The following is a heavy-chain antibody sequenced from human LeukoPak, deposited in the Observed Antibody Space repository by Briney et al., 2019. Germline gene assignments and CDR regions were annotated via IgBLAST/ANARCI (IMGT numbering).Heavy chain of an antibody. V-gene: IGHV3-23*01. J-gene: IGHJ4*02. CDR3: AKDHRDYYDSSGSSLDY. D-gene: IGHD3-22*01. CDR1: GFTFSSYA. CDR2: ISGSGGST. Sequence: PGGSLRLSCAASGFTFSSYAMSWVRQAPGKGLEWASAISGSGGSTYYADSVKGRFTISRDNSKNTLYLQMNSLRAEDTAVYYCAKDHRDYYDSSGSSLDYWGQGTLVTVSS.